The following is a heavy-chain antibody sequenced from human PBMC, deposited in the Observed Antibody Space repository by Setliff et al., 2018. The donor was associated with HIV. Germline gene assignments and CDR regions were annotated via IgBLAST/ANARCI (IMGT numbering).Heavy chain of an antibody. CDR2: IIPILGIA. D-gene: IGHD7-27*01. Sequence: ASVKVSCKASGGTFSSYAISWVRQAPGQGLEWMGGIIPILGIANYAQKFQGRVTITADKSTSTAYMELSSLRSEDTAVYYCARDLTGEDAFDIWGQGTMVTVSS. V-gene: IGHV1-69*10. CDR1: GGTFSSYA. CDR3: ARDLTGEDAFDI. J-gene: IGHJ3*02.